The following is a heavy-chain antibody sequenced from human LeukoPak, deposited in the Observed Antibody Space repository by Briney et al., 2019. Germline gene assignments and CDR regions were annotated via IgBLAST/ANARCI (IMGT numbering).Heavy chain of an antibody. V-gene: IGHV4-34*01. Sequence: SETLSLTCAVYGGSFSGYYWSWIRQPPGKGLEWIGEINHSGSTNYNPSLKSRVTISVDTSKNQFSLKLSSVTAADTAMYYCARQTGSGLFTLPGGQGTLVTVSS. D-gene: IGHD3/OR15-3a*01. CDR1: GGSFSGYY. CDR2: INHSGST. J-gene: IGHJ4*02. CDR3: ARQTGSGLFTLP.